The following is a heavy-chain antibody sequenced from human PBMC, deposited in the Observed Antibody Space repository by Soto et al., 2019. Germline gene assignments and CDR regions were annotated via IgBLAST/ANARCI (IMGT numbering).Heavy chain of an antibody. V-gene: IGHV1-69*01. Sequence: QVQLVQSGAEVKKPGSSVKVSCKASGGAFSSYSINWVRQAPGQGLEWLGEIIPIFGTATYAQKFQGRVTITADESTSTAYKELSSLRSEDTAVYYCARDGGRHSGGIDYWGQGTLVTVSS. CDR1: GGAFSSYS. CDR3: ARDGGRHSGGIDY. J-gene: IGHJ4*02. CDR2: IIPIFGTA. D-gene: IGHD1-26*01.